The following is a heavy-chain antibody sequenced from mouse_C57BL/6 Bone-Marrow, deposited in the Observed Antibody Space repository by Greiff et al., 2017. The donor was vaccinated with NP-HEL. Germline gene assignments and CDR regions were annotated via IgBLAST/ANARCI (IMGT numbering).Heavy chain of an antibody. Sequence: EVMLVESGGGLVQPGGSLKLSCAASGFTFRDYYMYWVRQTPEKRLEWVAYISNGGGSTYYPDTVKGRFTISRDNAKDTLYRQMSRVKSGVTAKYYCVRQDYSSVWCFDVWGTGTTVTVSS. J-gene: IGHJ1*03. CDR3: VRQDYSSVWCFDV. V-gene: IGHV5-12*01. CDR2: ISNGGGST. CDR1: GFTFRDYY. D-gene: IGHD1-1*01.